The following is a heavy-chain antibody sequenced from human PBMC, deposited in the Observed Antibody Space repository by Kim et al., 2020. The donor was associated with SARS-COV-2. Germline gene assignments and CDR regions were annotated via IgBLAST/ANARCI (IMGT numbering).Heavy chain of an antibody. CDR2: ISGSGGST. CDR3: AKDIKELQIVLLGMDV. V-gene: IGHV3-23*01. J-gene: IGHJ6*02. Sequence: GGSLSLSCAASGFTFSSYAMSWVRQAPGKGLEWVSAISGSGGSTYYADSVKGLFTISRDNSKNTLYLQMNSLSAEDTAVYYCAKDIKELQIVLLGMDVWGQGTTVAVSS. D-gene: IGHD1-7*01. CDR1: GFTFSSYA.